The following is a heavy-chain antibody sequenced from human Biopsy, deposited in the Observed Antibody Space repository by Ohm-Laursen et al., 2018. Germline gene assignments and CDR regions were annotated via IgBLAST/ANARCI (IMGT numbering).Heavy chain of an antibody. CDR2: INPNSGNA. V-gene: IGHV1-2*02. CDR3: ARVPAYPSIDGYYGLDL. D-gene: IGHD3-9*01. J-gene: IGHJ6*02. Sequence: SVKVSCKASEYTFAGYYLHWVRQAPGHGLEWMGWINPNSGNANYAQSFQGRLTVTRDTSISTAYMELTSLTFDDTAIYYCARVPAYPSIDGYYGLDLWGQETTVIVSS. CDR1: EYTFAGYY.